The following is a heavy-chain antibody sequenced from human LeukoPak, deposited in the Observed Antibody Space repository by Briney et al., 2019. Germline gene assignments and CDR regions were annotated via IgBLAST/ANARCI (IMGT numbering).Heavy chain of an antibody. Sequence: GRSLRLSCAASGFTFDDYAMHWVRQAPGKGLEWVSGISWNSGSIGYADSVKGRFTISRDNAKNSLYLQMSSLRAEDTALYYCAKDIYYDITQPLDWRQGTLVTVSS. D-gene: IGHD3-9*01. J-gene: IGHJ4*02. CDR1: GFTFDDYA. V-gene: IGHV3-9*01. CDR2: ISWNSGSI. CDR3: AKDIYYDITQPLD.